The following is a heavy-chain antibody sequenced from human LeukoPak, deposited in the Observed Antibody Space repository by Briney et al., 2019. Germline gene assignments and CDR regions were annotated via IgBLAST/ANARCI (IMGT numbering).Heavy chain of an antibody. V-gene: IGHV3-66*01. CDR2: IYSGGST. CDR1: GFSVSSNY. Sequence: PGGSLRLSCAASGFSVSSNYMAWVRQAPGKGLEWVSLIYSGGSTYYADSVKGRFTISRDNSKNTLYLQMDNLRAEDTAVYYCARDSLYFNAFNVWGQGTKVTVSS. J-gene: IGHJ3*01. D-gene: IGHD3-9*01. CDR3: ARDSLYFNAFNV.